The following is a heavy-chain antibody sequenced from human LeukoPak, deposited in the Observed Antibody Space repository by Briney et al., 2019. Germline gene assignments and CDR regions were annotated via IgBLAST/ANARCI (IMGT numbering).Heavy chain of an antibody. V-gene: IGHV1-2*06. CDR3: AVQTIVANTKGDAFDI. D-gene: IGHD5-12*01. CDR2: INCNSAGT. Sequence: ASVKVSCKASGYTFTAYYIHWVRQAPGQGLEWVGRINCNSAGTNYAQKFRGRATMTGDTSISTVYMELSSLRSDDTAVYYCAVQTIVANTKGDAFDIWGQGTTVIVSS. J-gene: IGHJ3*02. CDR1: GYTFTAYY.